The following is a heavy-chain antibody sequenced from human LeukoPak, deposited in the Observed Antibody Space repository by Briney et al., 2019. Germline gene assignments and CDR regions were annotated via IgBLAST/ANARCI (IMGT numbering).Heavy chain of an antibody. CDR2: ISSSSSYI. Sequence: GGSLRLSCAASGFTFSSYSMSWVRQAPGKGLEWVSSISSSSSYIYYADSVKGRFTISRDNAKNSLYLQMNSLRAEDTAVYYCASIKNWNDVLWGQGTLVTVSS. V-gene: IGHV3-21*01. D-gene: IGHD1-1*01. J-gene: IGHJ4*02. CDR1: GFTFSSYS. CDR3: ASIKNWNDVL.